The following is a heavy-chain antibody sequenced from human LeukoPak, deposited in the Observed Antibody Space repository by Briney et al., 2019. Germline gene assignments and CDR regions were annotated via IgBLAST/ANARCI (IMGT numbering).Heavy chain of an antibody. CDR3: ARVGIAAPRGYYYYYMDV. D-gene: IGHD6-13*01. V-gene: IGHV1-2*06. CDR2: INPNSGGA. Sequence: GVSVKVSCKXSGYTFTGYYMHWVRQAPGQGLEWMGRINPNSGGANYAQKFQGRVTMTRDTSISTAYMELSRLRSDDTAVYYCARVGIAAPRGYYYYYMDVWGKGTTVTVSS. CDR1: GYTFTGYY. J-gene: IGHJ6*03.